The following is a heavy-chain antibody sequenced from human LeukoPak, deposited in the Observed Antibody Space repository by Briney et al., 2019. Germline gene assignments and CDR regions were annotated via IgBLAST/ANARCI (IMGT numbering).Heavy chain of an antibody. D-gene: IGHD3-22*01. V-gene: IGHV4-30-4*07. Sequence: TSETLSLTCAVSGGSISSGVYSWNWIRQPPGKGLEWIGHIYYSGSTYYNPSLKSRVTISVDTSKNQFSLKLSSVTAADTAVYYCARLPMDYYDNSGYWGQGTLVTVSS. CDR2: IYYSGST. CDR3: ARLPMDYYDNSGY. J-gene: IGHJ4*02. CDR1: GGSISSGVYS.